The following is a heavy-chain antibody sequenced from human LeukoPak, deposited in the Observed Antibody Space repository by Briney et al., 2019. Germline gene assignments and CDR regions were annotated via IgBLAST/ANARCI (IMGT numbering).Heavy chain of an antibody. Sequence: PGGSLRLSCAASGFSFSNYEMNWVRQAPGKGLEWVSYISSSGGSTYYADSVKGRFTISRDNPKNTLSLQMNSLRAEDTAVYYCAKGSAYADFWGQGTLVTVSS. CDR3: AKGSAYADF. J-gene: IGHJ4*02. CDR2: ISSSGGST. D-gene: IGHD3-3*01. V-gene: IGHV3-23*01. CDR1: GFSFSNYE.